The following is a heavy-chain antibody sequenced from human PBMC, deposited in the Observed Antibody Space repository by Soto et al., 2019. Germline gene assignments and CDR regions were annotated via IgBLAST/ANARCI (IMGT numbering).Heavy chain of an antibody. CDR3: ARYGCGRSPLDWIDP. CDR2: IYYSGST. V-gene: IGHV4-39*01. Sequence: PSETLSLTCTVSGVSISSGSYYWIWCPQPPGKGVEWIWSIYYSGSTYYNPSLKSRVTISVDTSKNQFSLKLSSVTAADTAVYDCARYGCGRSPLDWIDPRGQGTKVTVSS. J-gene: IGHJ5*02. D-gene: IGHD4-17*01. CDR1: GVSISSGSYY.